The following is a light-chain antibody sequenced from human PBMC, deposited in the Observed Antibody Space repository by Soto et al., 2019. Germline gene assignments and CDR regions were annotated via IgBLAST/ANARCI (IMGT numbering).Light chain of an antibody. CDR3: QQANTFPFT. J-gene: IGKJ5*01. Sequence: DIRMTQSPSSVSASVGVRVTITCRASQGISSWLAWYQQKPGKAHKLLIYAASSLQCAVTSRFSCSGSGPDFTLTISSLQPEDFATYYCQQANTFPFTSGQGTRREIK. CDR1: QGISSW. V-gene: IGKV1-12*02. CDR2: AAS.